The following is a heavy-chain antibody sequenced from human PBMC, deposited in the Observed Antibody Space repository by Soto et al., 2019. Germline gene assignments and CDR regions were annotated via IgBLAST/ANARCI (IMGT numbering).Heavy chain of an antibody. CDR3: AKDGRDTAMGHFDY. Sequence: PGGSLRLSCAASGFTFSSYGMHWVRQAPGKGLEWVAVISYDGSNKYYADSVKGRFTISRDNSKNTLYLQMNSLRAEDTAVYYCAKDGRDTAMGHFDYWGQGTLVTVSS. CDR1: GFTFSSYG. J-gene: IGHJ4*02. D-gene: IGHD5-18*01. CDR2: ISYDGSNK. V-gene: IGHV3-30*18.